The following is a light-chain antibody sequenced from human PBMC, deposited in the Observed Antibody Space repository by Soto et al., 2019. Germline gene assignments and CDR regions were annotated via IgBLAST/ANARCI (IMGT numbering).Light chain of an antibody. Sequence: QSALTQPASVSGSPGQSITISCTGTSSDVGGYNYVSWYQHHPGKAPKLMIYEFSNRPSGVSNRFSGSKSANTASLTISGLQAEDEADYYCSSYTGSSTLVFGGGTKLTVL. CDR2: EFS. J-gene: IGLJ2*01. CDR3: SSYTGSSTLV. CDR1: SSDVGGYNY. V-gene: IGLV2-14*01.